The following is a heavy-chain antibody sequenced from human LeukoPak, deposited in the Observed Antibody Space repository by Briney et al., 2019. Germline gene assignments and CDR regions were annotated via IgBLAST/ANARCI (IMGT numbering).Heavy chain of an antibody. D-gene: IGHD3-10*01. CDR1: GGSIRSSYYY. J-gene: IGHJ5*02. CDR2: IYDSGST. CDR3: ARHYGP. V-gene: IGHV4-39*01. Sequence: PSETLSLTCTVSGGSIRSSYYYWGWLRQAPGKGLEWIGSIYDSGSTYYNPSLKSRVTISVDTSKNQFSLKLNSVTAAATALYYCARHYGPWGQGTLVTVSS.